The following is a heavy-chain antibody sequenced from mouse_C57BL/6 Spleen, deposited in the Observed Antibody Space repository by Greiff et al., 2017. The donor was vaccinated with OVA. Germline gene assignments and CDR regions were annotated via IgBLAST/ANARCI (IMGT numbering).Heavy chain of an antibody. J-gene: IGHJ4*01. CDR1: GFTFSDYY. CDR2: ISTGGGST. CDR3: ARGGAMDY. Sequence: EVQLVVSGGGLVQPGGSLKLSCAASGFTFSDYYMYWVRQTPEKRLEWVAYISTGGGSTYYPDTVKGRFTISRDNAKNTLDLQMSRLKSEDTAMYDCARGGAMDYWGQGTSVTVSS. V-gene: IGHV5-12*01.